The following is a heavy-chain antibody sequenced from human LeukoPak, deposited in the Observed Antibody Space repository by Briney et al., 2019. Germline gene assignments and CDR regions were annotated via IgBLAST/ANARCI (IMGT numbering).Heavy chain of an antibody. J-gene: IGHJ4*02. D-gene: IGHD1-26*01. CDR1: GYSFISYW. V-gene: IGHV5-51*01. Sequence: RGESLKISCKGSGYSFISYWMGWVRQMPGKGLEGMGIIYPGDSETRYSPSFQGQVTISTDKSISPAYLQWSSLKASDTAMYYCARSGGPTYDFHYWGQGTLVTVSS. CDR2: IYPGDSET. CDR3: ARSGGPTYDFHY.